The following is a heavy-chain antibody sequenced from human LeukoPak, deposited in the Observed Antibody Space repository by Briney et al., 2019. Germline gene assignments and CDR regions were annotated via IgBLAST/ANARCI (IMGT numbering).Heavy chain of an antibody. CDR3: ARGPYAGAIDI. CDR2: IGTSGNTI. CDR1: GSTFSDYD. J-gene: IGHJ3*02. D-gene: IGHD4-17*01. V-gene: IGHV3-11*01. Sequence: GGSLRLSCAASGSTFSDYDMSWIRQAPGKGLEWISYIGTSGNTIHYADSVKGRFTISRDNAKNSLYLQMNSLRAEDMAVYSCARGPYAGAIDIWGQGTKVTISS.